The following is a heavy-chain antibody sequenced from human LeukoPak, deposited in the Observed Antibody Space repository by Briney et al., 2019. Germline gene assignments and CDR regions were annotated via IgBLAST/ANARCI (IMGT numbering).Heavy chain of an antibody. CDR1: GGSISSSSYY. V-gene: IGHV4-39*07. D-gene: IGHD3-3*01. Sequence: SETLSLTCTVSGGSISSSSYYWCWIRQPPGKGLEWIGSSYYSGSTYYNPSLKSRVTISVDTSKNQFSLKLSSVTAADTAVYYCARVVRGYDFWSGYSWYYYMDVWGKGTTVTVSS. CDR3: ARVVRGYDFWSGYSWYYYMDV. CDR2: SYYSGST. J-gene: IGHJ6*03.